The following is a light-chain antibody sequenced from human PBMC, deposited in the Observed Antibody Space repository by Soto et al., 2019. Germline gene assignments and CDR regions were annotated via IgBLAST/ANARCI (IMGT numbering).Light chain of an antibody. CDR3: RSYDSRLSGVL. J-gene: IGLJ2*01. Sequence: QSVLTQPPSVSGAPGQRVTISCTGSSSNIGAGYDVHWYQQLPGTAPKLLIYGNSNRPSGVPDRFSGSKSGTSASLAIAGVQAEDEADSCGRSYDSRLSGVLFGGGTKLTVL. CDR1: SSNIGAGYD. V-gene: IGLV1-40*01. CDR2: GNS.